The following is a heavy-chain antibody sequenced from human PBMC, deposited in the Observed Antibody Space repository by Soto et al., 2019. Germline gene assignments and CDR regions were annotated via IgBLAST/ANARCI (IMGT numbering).Heavy chain of an antibody. D-gene: IGHD5-18*01. CDR2: ISGSGDST. V-gene: IGHV3-23*01. Sequence: GGSLRLSCAASGFTFSSYAMSWVRQAPGKGLEWVSAISGSGDSTYDADSVKGRFTISRDNSKNTLYLQMNSLRAEDTAVYNCAKGIYSYGYNSFDYWSQGTLVTVSS. CDR1: GFTFSSYA. J-gene: IGHJ4*02. CDR3: AKGIYSYGYNSFDY.